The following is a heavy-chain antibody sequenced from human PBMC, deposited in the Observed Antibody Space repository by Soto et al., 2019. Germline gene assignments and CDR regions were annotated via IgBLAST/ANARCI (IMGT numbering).Heavy chain of an antibody. CDR3: AKDPAKVDTAMVGNYYYMDV. V-gene: IGHV3-23*01. D-gene: IGHD5-18*01. CDR1: GFTFSSYA. CDR2: ISGSGGST. J-gene: IGHJ6*03. Sequence: GGSLRLSCAASGFTFSSYAMSWVRQAPGKGLEWVSAISGSGGSTYYADSVKGRFTISRDNSKNTLYLQMNSLRAEDTAVYYCAKDPAKVDTAMVGNYYYMDVWGKGTTVTVSS.